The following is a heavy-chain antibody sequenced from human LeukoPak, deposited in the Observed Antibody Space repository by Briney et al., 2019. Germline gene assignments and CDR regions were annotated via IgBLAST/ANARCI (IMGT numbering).Heavy chain of an antibody. Sequence: ASVKVSCKASGYTFTSYDINWVRQATGQGLEWMGWMNPNSGNTGYAQKFQGRVTMTRDTSISTAYMELCRLRSDDTAVYYCARVSEGYCSSTSCLSFDYWGQGTLVTVSS. J-gene: IGHJ4*02. CDR3: ARVSEGYCSSTSCLSFDY. CDR1: GYTFTSYD. D-gene: IGHD2-2*01. CDR2: MNPNSGNT. V-gene: IGHV1-8*01.